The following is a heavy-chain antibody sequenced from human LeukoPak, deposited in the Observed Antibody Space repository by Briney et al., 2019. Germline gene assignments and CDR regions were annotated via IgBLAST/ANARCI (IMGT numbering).Heavy chain of an antibody. J-gene: IGHJ4*02. CDR1: GFTFSGYW. CDR3: ARDWVYKIDY. V-gene: IGHV3-74*01. Sequence: PGGSLRLSCAASGFTFSGYWMHWVRRTPGKGLVWVSRISHDGFISYADSVKGRFTISRDNAKNTLILQMNSLRAEDTAVYYCARDWVYKIDYWGRGTLVTVSS. D-gene: IGHD5-24*01. CDR2: ISHDGFI.